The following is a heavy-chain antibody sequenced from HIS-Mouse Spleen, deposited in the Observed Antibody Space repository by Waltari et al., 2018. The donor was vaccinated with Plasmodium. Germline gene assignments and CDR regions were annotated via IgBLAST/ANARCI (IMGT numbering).Heavy chain of an antibody. D-gene: IGHD6-19*01. V-gene: IGHV1-18*01. CDR3: ARGSAGDAFDI. Sequence: QVQLVQSGAEVKKPGASVKVSCKASGYTFTNYGISWVRQAPGQGLEWMGWVSPYNGNTHFAQKRQGRVTMTTDTATSTAYMELRSLRSDDTAVYYCARGSAGDAFDIWGQGTMVTVSS. J-gene: IGHJ3*02. CDR1: GYTFTNYG. CDR2: VSPYNGNT.